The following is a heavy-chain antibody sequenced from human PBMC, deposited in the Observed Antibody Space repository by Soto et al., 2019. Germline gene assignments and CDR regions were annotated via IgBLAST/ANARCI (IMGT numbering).Heavy chain of an antibody. J-gene: IGHJ6*02. V-gene: IGHV4-34*01. D-gene: IGHD6-13*01. CDR2: IYPGGST. CDR3: AIPSSSWSFYYNGLDV. CDR1: GGSVSGYY. Sequence: KPSETLSLTCAVSGGSVSGYYWSWIRQPPGKGLEWIGEIYPGGSTNYNLSLKSRVTISVDTSKNQFSLKLASVTAADTAVYYCAIPSSSWSFYYNGLDVWGQGTTVTVSS.